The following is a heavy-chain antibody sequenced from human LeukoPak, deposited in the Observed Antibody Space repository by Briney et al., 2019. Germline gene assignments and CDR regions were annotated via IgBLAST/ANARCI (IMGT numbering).Heavy chain of an antibody. CDR3: ARINYDSSGYYFDY. Sequence: SETLSLTCAVSGGSISSGGYSWSWIRQPPGKGLEWIGYIYYSGSTYYNPSLKSRVTISVATSKNQFSLKLSSVTAADTAVYYCARINYDSSGYYFDYWGQGTLVTVSS. J-gene: IGHJ4*02. V-gene: IGHV4-30-4*07. D-gene: IGHD3-22*01. CDR1: GGSISSGGYS. CDR2: IYYSGST.